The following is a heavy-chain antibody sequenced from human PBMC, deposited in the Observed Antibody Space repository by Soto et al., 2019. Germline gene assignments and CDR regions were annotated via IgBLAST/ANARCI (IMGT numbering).Heavy chain of an antibody. J-gene: IGHJ4*02. CDR2: IYWDDDK. CDR1: GFSLSTGGMS. Sequence: QITLKESGPTLVKPTQTLTLTCTFSGFSLSTGGMSVGWIRQTPGKALEWLALIYWDDDKRYSPSLRSRLTITKDTSRNQVVLVMTNMDPVDTGTYFCAHFNTNIHLGELSFGYWGQGTLVTVSS. D-gene: IGHD3-16*02. V-gene: IGHV2-5*02. CDR3: AHFNTNIHLGELSFGY.